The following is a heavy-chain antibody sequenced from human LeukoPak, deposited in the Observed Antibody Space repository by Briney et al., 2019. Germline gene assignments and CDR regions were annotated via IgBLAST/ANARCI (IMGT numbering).Heavy chain of an antibody. CDR3: ARDLVTAPTDY. D-gene: IGHD2-21*02. Sequence: GGSLRLSCAASGFTFSSYSMNWVRQAPGKVLEWVSSISSSSSYIYYADSVKGRFTISRDNAKNSLYLQMNSLRAEDTAVYYCARDLVTAPTDYWGQGTLVTVSS. J-gene: IGHJ4*02. CDR1: GFTFSSYS. V-gene: IGHV3-21*01. CDR2: ISSSSSYI.